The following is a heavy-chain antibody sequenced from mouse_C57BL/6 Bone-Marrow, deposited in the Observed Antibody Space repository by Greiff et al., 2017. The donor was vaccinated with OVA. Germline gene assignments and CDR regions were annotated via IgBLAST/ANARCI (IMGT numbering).Heavy chain of an antibody. CDR2: IRNKANGYTT. V-gene: IGHV7-3*01. D-gene: IGHD2-5*01. Sequence: EVQGVESGGGLVQPGGSLSLSCAASGFTFTDYYMSWVRQPPGKALEWLGFIRNKANGYTTEYSASVKGRFTISRDNSQSILYLQMNALRAEDSATYYCASSHYSKGARAMDYWGQGTSVTVSS. CDR3: ASSHYSKGARAMDY. J-gene: IGHJ4*01. CDR1: GFTFTDYY.